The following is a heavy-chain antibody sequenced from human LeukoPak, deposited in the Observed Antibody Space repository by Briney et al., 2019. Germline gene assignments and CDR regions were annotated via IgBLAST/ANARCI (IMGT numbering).Heavy chain of an antibody. J-gene: IGHJ6*03. CDR2: ISGSGGST. Sequence: GGSLRLSCAASGFTFSSYAMSCVRQAPGKGLEWVSAISGSGGSTYSADSEKGWLTISRDNSKTPLYLQMNSRRAEDTAVYYCAKGTDYYYYYYMDVWGKGTTVTVSS. V-gene: IGHV3-23*01. CDR1: GFTFSSYA. CDR3: AKGTDYYYYYYMDV.